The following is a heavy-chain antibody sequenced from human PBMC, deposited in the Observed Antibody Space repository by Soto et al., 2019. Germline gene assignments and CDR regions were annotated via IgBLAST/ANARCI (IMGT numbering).Heavy chain of an antibody. D-gene: IGHD6-19*01. V-gene: IGHV2-5*01. CDR2: IYFYADK. J-gene: IGHJ4*02. CDR1: GFSLRTSGVG. CDR3: AKSNSTGWYGCNDI. Sequence: ESGPTLVYPTQTLTLTCIFSGFSLRTSGVGVGWIRQPPGKALEWLGFIYFYADKRCCSSMKSRLSITKDTSKKQLVLTMTNIHPVDTATYYCAKSNSTGWYGCNDIWGQGILVTVSS.